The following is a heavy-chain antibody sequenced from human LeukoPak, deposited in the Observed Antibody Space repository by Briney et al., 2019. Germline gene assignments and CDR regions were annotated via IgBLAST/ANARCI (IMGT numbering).Heavy chain of an antibody. CDR2: ISAYNGNT. Sequence: ASVKVSCKASRYTFTIYVISWVRQAPGQELEWMGWISAYNGNTNYAQKLQGRVTMTTDTSTSTAYMELGSLGSDDTAVYYCARDLYGDSSGNCDYWGQGTLVTVSS. CDR3: ARDLYGDSSGNCDY. D-gene: IGHD3-22*01. CDR1: RYTFTIYV. V-gene: IGHV1-18*01. J-gene: IGHJ4*02.